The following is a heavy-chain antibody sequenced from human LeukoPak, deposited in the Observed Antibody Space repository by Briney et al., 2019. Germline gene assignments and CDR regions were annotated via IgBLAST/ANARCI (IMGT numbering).Heavy chain of an antibody. CDR2: ISGSGGST. D-gene: IGHD1-26*01. CDR3: AKDRTEWELLSPFDY. J-gene: IGHJ4*02. Sequence: PGGSLRLSCAASGFTFSSYGMSWVRQAPGKGLEWVSGISGSGGSTYYAESVKARFTISRDNSKNTMYLQMNSLRAEDTAVYYCAKDRTEWELLSPFDYWGQGTLVTVSS. CDR1: GFTFSSYG. V-gene: IGHV3-23*01.